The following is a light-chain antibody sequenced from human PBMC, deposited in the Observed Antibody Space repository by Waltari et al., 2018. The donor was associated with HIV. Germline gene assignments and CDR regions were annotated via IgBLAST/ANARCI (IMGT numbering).Light chain of an antibody. CDR2: GNK. CDR3: QSYDRSLSASVV. Sequence: QSVLTQPPSVSGAPGQRVTISCTGGSSNIGADYDVHWYQQIPGTAPKLLISGNKNRPSGVPDRFSASKSGTSATPAITGLQAEDEADYFCQSYDRSLSASVVFGGGTKLTVL. J-gene: IGLJ2*01. V-gene: IGLV1-40*01. CDR1: SSNIGADYD.